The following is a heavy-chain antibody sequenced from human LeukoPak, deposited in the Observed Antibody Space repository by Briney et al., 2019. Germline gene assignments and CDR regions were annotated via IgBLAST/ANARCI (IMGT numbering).Heavy chain of an antibody. V-gene: IGHV1-2*02. CDR1: GYTFTGYY. D-gene: IGHD3-22*01. Sequence: ASVKVSWKASGYTFTGYYMHWVRQAPGQGLEWMGWINHNSGGTNYAQKFQGRVTMTRDTSISTAYMELSRLRSDDTAVYYCARAGSLYDRRGQGYYYMDVWGKGTTVTVSS. J-gene: IGHJ6*03. CDR3: ARAGSLYDRRGQGYYYMDV. CDR2: INHNSGGT.